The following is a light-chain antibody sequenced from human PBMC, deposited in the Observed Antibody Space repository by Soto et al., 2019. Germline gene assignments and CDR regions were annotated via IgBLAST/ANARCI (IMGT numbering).Light chain of an antibody. CDR3: QQYNSYSRT. CDR1: QSISNH. V-gene: IGKV1-16*01. J-gene: IGKJ1*01. CDR2: AAS. Sequence: SASVEDRVIITCRASQSISNHLNWYQQKPGKAPKLLIFAASSLQSGVPSRFSGSGSGTDFTFTISSLQPDDFATYYCQQYNSYSRTFGQGTKVDIK.